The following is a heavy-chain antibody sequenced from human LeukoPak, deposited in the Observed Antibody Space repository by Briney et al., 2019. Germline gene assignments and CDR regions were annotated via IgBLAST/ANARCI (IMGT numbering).Heavy chain of an antibody. V-gene: IGHV1-69*04. CDR1: GGTFSSYA. CDR2: IIPILGIA. CDR3: ARVTYDSSGYQNWFDP. J-gene: IGHJ5*02. D-gene: IGHD3-22*01. Sequence: GASVKVSCKASGGTFSSYAISWVRQAPGQGLEWMGRIIPILGIANYAQKFQGRVTITADKSTSTAYMELSSLRSEDMAVYYCARVTYDSSGYQNWFDPWGQGTLVTVSS.